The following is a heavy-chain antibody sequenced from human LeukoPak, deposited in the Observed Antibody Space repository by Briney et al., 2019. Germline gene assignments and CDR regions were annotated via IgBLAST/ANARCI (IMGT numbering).Heavy chain of an antibody. D-gene: IGHD1-7*01. Sequence: GGSLRLSCAASGFTFAGYVVSWVRQAPGKGLEWVSTISGGGGSTYYADSVKGRFTISRDNSKNTLYLQMNSLRAEDTAVYYCAKSPAGYNWNYDYWGQGTLVTVSS. CDR2: ISGGGGST. CDR3: AKSPAGYNWNYDY. V-gene: IGHV3-23*01. CDR1: GFTFAGYV. J-gene: IGHJ4*02.